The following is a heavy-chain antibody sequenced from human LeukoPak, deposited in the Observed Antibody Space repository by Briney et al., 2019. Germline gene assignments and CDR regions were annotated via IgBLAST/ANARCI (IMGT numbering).Heavy chain of an antibody. CDR1: GFTFSSYS. Sequence: GGPLRLSCAASGFTFSSYSMNWVRQAPGKGLEWVSSISSSSSYIYYADSVKGRFTISRDNAKNSLYLQMNSLRAEDTAVYYCARTEGYPRTALRFVYWGQGTLVTVSS. V-gene: IGHV3-21*01. CDR3: ARTEGYPRTALRFVY. D-gene: IGHD3-10*01. J-gene: IGHJ4*02. CDR2: ISSSSSYI.